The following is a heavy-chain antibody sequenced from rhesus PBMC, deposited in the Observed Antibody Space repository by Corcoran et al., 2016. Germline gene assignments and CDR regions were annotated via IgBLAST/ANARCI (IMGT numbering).Heavy chain of an antibody. J-gene: IGHJ4*01. CDR1: GFTFRCIR. D-gene: IGHD6-37*01. Sequence: EVQLVESGGGLVQTEGSRRLSCAASGFTFRCIRKHLIRQAPGKMLEWVAEINYDGSEKKDVDSVKGRFSSSRDNAENSRDLQMNSLRPEDTAVYYCVREGGGWDFDYWGQGVLVTVSS. CDR2: INYDGSEK. CDR3: VREGGGWDFDY. V-gene: IGHV3S35*01.